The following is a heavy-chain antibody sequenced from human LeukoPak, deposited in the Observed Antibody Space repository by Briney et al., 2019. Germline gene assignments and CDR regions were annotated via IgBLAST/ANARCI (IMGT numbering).Heavy chain of an antibody. CDR1: GGSFSGYY. V-gene: IGHV4-34*01. CDR2: INHSGST. D-gene: IGHD3-22*01. CDR3: ARKGSPGSGYYRRAFDI. J-gene: IGHJ3*02. Sequence: SETLSLTCAVYGGSFSGYYWSWSRQPPGKGLEWIGEINHSGSTNYNPSLKSRVTISVDTSKNQFSLKLSSVTAADTAVYYCARKGSPGSGYYRRAFDIWGQGTMVTVSS.